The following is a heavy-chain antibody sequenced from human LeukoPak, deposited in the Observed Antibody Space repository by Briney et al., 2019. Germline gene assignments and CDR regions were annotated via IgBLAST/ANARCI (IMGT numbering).Heavy chain of an antibody. J-gene: IGHJ4*02. D-gene: IGHD4-23*01. Sequence: PGGSLRLSCAASGFTFSSYGMHWVRQAPGKGLEWVAVIWYDGSNKYYADSVKGRFTISRDNSKNTLYLQMNSLRAEDTAVYYCARDPLHYGGNPAPVDYWGQGTLVTVSS. CDR1: GFTFSSYG. CDR2: IWYDGSNK. V-gene: IGHV3-33*01. CDR3: ARDPLHYGGNPAPVDY.